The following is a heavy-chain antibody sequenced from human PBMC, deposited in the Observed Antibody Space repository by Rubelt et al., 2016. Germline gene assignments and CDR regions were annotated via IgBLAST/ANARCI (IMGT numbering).Heavy chain of an antibody. J-gene: IGHJ5*02. D-gene: IGHD6-19*01. V-gene: IGHV4-39*07. CDR1: GGSISSSSYY. CDR3: ARAREWLVPFLWFDP. Sequence: QLQLQESGPGLVKPSETLSLTCTVSGGSISSSSYYWGWIRQPPGKGLEWIGSIYYSGSTYYNPSLKSRVTISVDTSKNQFSLKLSSVTAADTAVYYCARAREWLVPFLWFDPWGQGTLVTVSS. CDR2: IYYSGST.